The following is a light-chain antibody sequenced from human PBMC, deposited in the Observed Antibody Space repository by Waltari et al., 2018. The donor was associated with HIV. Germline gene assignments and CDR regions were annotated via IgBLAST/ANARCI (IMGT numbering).Light chain of an antibody. Sequence: DIVMTQSPASLPVSLGERATINCTSSRTILSSSDNRTSLAWYQQKPRQPPKLLISWASTRESGVPDRFSGSGSGTDFTLTITRLQAEDVALYHCQQYFRIPPTFGGGTKVEIK. V-gene: IGKV4-1*01. CDR2: WAS. CDR1: RTILSSSDNRTS. CDR3: QQYFRIPPT. J-gene: IGKJ4*01.